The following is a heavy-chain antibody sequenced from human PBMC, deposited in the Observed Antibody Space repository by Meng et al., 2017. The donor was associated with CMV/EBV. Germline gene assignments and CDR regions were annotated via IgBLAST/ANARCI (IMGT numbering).Heavy chain of an antibody. CDR3: ARGRTTVPHDAFDI. CDR2: ISPYNSDT. CDR1: GYTFTTYA. D-gene: IGHD4-11*01. V-gene: IGHV1-18*01. Sequence: KASGYTFTTYAINWVRQAPGQGLEWMGWISPYNSDTSSAQGLQGRVTMTTDTSTSTAYMELRSLRSDDTAVYFCARGRTTVPHDAFDIWGQGTMVTVSS. J-gene: IGHJ3*02.